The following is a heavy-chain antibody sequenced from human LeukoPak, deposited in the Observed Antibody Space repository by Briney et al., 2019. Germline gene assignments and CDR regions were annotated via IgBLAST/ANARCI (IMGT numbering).Heavy chain of an antibody. V-gene: IGHV3-21*04. CDR1: RFTFSNYS. Sequence: GGSLRLSCAASRFTFSNYSMNWVRQAPGKGLEWVSSISSRSTYIYYADSVKGRFTISRDNAKNSLYLQMNSLRAEDTAVYYCARVQGDFWSGYSHYDYWGQGTLVTVSS. CDR3: ARVQGDFWSGYSHYDY. D-gene: IGHD3-3*01. CDR2: ISSRSTYI. J-gene: IGHJ4*02.